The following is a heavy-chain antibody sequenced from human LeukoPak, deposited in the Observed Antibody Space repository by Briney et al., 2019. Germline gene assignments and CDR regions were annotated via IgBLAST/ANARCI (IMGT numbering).Heavy chain of an antibody. CDR1: GGSFSGYY. J-gene: IGHJ3*02. CDR3: ASWIYSSSWNDAFDI. CDR2: INHSGST. D-gene: IGHD6-13*01. V-gene: IGHV4-34*01. Sequence: SETLSLTCAVYGGSFSGYYWSWIRQPPGKGLEWIGEINHSGSTNYNPSLKSRVTISVDTSKNQFSLKLSSVTAADTAVYYCASWIYSSSWNDAFDIWGQGTMVTVSS.